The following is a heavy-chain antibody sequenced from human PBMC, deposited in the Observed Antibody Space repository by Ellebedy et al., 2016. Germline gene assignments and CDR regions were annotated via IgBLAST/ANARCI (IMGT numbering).Heavy chain of an antibody. CDR2: ISGGGSST. D-gene: IGHD2-15*01. CDR1: GFSFINYA. J-gene: IGHJ6*02. CDR3: AKERGGYCSGGGCYSVYYYYGIDV. V-gene: IGHV3-23*01. Sequence: GGSLRLXXAASGFSFINYAMTWVRQPPGKGLEWVSGISGGGSSTSYADSVKGRFTTSRDNSKNTLYLQMNSLRVDDTAVYYCAKERGGYCSGGGCYSVYYYYGIDVWGQGTLVTVSS.